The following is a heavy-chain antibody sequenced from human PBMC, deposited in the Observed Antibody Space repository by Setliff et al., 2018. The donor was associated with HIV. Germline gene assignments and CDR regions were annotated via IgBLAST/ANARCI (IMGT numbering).Heavy chain of an antibody. CDR1: GFTFPDSA. D-gene: IGHD3-16*01. Sequence: GGSLRLSCAASGFTFPDSAMTWVRQAPGKGLEWVSVISASGGSTYYADSVKGRFTISRDNSKNTPYLQMNSLRAEDTALYFCAKVPTWGSADYWGQGTLVTVSS. J-gene: IGHJ4*02. CDR2: ISASGGST. V-gene: IGHV3-23*01. CDR3: AKVPTWGSADY.